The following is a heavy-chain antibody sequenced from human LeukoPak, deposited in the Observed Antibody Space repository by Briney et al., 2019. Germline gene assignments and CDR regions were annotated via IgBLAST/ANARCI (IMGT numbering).Heavy chain of an antibody. Sequence: ASVTVSCTTSGYTFTGHYIHWVRQAPGHGLQWMGWINPKTGGTGYAQDFHDRVTMTSDTSITTAYLTLSGLRSDDTAIYYCARIVFGVVNDALDLWGQGTLVSV. J-gene: IGHJ3*01. CDR1: GYTFTGHY. V-gene: IGHV1-2*02. CDR3: ARIVFGVVNDALDL. CDR2: INPKTGGT. D-gene: IGHD3-3*01.